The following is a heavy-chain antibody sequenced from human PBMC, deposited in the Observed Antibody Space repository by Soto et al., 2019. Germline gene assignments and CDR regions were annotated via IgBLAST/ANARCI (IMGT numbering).Heavy chain of an antibody. CDR1: GFSLSTSGVG. CDR2: IYWDDDK. Sequence: FGPTRVNPTQTLTLTCTFSGFSLSTSGVGVVWIRQPPGKALEWLALIYWDDDKRYSPSLKSRLAITKDTSKNQVVLTMTNMDPVDTVTYYCAHSRSGSYLNWFDPWGQGTLVTVSS. V-gene: IGHV2-5*02. D-gene: IGHD1-26*01. J-gene: IGHJ5*02. CDR3: AHSRSGSYLNWFDP.